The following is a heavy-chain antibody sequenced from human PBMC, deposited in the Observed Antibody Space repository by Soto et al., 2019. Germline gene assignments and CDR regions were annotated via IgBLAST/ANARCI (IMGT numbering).Heavy chain of an antibody. CDR1: GFTFSSYL. V-gene: IGHV3-74*01. Sequence: GGSLRLSCVVSGFTFSSYLMHWVRQAPGKGLVWVSRINSDGTSTIYADSVKGRFTISRDNTKNKLYLQMHSLRAEDTAVYYCARVKDTAVAMYYSYYYGMDVWGQGTTVTVSS. CDR3: ARVKDTAVAMYYSYYYGMDV. J-gene: IGHJ6*02. D-gene: IGHD5-18*01. CDR2: INSDGTST.